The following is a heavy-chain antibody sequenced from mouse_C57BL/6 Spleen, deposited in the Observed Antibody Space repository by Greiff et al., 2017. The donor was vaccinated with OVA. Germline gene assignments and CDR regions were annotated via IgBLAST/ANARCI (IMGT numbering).Heavy chain of an antibody. CDR3: AREDGTYGNCWFAY. J-gene: IGHJ3*01. CDR1: GYAFSSYW. Sequence: QVQLKQSGAELVKPGASVKISCKASGYAFSSYWMNWVKQRPGKGLEWIGQIYPGDGDTNYNGKFKGKATLTADKSSSTAYMQLISLTSEDSAVYFCAREDGTYGNCWFAYWGQGTLVTVSA. D-gene: IGHD5-1*01. V-gene: IGHV1-80*01. CDR2: IYPGDGDT.